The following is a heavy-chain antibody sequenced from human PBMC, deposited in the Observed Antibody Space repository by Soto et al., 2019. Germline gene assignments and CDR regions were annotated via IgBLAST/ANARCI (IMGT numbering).Heavy chain of an antibody. CDR3: ASAAVDGDYFDY. J-gene: IGHJ4*02. Sequence: EVQLVESGGGLVQPGRSLRLSCAASGFTFEDYAMHWVRPAPGKGLEWVSGISWNSGRIGYADSVKGRFTISRDNAKNSLYLQMNSLRAEDTALYYCASAAVDGDYFDYWGQGTLVTVSS. CDR2: ISWNSGRI. V-gene: IGHV3-9*01. D-gene: IGHD6-13*01. CDR1: GFTFEDYA.